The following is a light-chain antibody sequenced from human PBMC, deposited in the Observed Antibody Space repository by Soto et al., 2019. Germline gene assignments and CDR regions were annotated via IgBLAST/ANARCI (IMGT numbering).Light chain of an antibody. CDR2: AAS. CDR3: QQSYSTPFT. Sequence: DIQVTQYPSSLSASVGDRVTITCRASQSISSYLNWYQQKPGKAPKLLIYAASSLQSGVPSRFSGSGSGTDFTLTISSLQPEDFATYYCQQSYSTPFTFGPGTKVDI. CDR1: QSISSY. V-gene: IGKV1-39*01. J-gene: IGKJ3*01.